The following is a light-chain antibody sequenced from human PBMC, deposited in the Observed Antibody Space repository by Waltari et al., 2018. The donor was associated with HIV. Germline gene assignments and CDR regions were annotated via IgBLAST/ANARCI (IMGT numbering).Light chain of an antibody. J-gene: IGLJ1*01. Sequence: QSALTQPPSAPGSPGQPVTIPCSGTSSNVGAYDSVPWYQQHPGKVPNLIISEVTKRPSAVPHRFCGSKSDNTASLTISGLQAENEADYYCTSYASNNNYVFGTGTKVTVL. CDR2: EVT. CDR1: SSNVGAYDS. CDR3: TSYASNNNYV. V-gene: IGLV2-8*01.